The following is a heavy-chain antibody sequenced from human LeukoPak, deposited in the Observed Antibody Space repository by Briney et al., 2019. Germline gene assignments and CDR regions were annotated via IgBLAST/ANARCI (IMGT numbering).Heavy chain of an antibody. J-gene: IGHJ4*02. CDR2: ITMSSTYI. D-gene: IGHD2-21*01. CDR3: ARVFRDYYFDS. Sequence: PGGSLRLSCAASGFSFSTYNMNWVRQAPGKGLEWVSSITMSSTYIYCADSVKGRFTISRDNAKNSVFLQMNSLRAEDTAVYYCARVFRDYYFDSWGQGTLVTVSS. V-gene: IGHV3-21*01. CDR1: GFSFSTYN.